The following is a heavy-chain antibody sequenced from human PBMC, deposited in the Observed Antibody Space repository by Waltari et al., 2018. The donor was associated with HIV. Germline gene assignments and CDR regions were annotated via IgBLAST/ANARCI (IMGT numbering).Heavy chain of an antibody. D-gene: IGHD3-10*01. J-gene: IGHJ6*02. CDR3: ARGSAVNSYYSGMDV. Sequence: QVQLQQSGPGLVKPSQTLSLTCAISGDSVSSNSAAWNWIRQSPSRGLEWLVSTADRSMGSNAYALSVRSRTTIPPDTSENQVSLQLKSATPEDTAVYYCARGSAVNSYYSGMDVWGQGTTVTVSS. CDR1: GDSVSSNSAA. V-gene: IGHV6-1*01. CDR2: TADRSMGSN.